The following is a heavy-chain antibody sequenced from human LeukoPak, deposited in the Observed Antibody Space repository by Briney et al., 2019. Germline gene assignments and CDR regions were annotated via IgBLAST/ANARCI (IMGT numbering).Heavy chain of an antibody. J-gene: IGHJ4*02. V-gene: IGHV1-2*02. Sequence: ASVKVSCKASGYTFTGYYMHWVRQAPGQGLEWMGWINPNSGGTNYAQKFQGRVTMTRDTSISTAYMELSRLRSDDTAVYYCARMIVVVPAAIPLGVWGQGTLVTVSS. CDR1: GYTFTGYY. CDR2: INPNSGGT. D-gene: IGHD2-2*01. CDR3: ARMIVVVPAAIPLGV.